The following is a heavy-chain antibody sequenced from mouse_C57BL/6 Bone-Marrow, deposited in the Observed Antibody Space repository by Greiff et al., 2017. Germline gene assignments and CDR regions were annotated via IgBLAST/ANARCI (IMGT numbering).Heavy chain of an antibody. CDR2: IHPNSGST. D-gene: IGHD2-2*01. Sequence: VQLQQPGAELVKPGASVKLSCKASGYTFTSYWMHWVKQRPGQGLEWIGMIHPNSGSTNYNEKFKSKATLTVDKSSSTAYMQHSSLTSEDSAVYFCAREENLRCLRHLCIDYWGQETSVTVSS. CDR1: GYTFTSYW. J-gene: IGHJ4*01. V-gene: IGHV1-64*01. CDR3: AREENLRCLRHLCIDY.